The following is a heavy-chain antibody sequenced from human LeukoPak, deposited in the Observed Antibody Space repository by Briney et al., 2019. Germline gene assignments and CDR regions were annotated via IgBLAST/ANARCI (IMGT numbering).Heavy chain of an antibody. V-gene: IGHV3-23*01. CDR2: ISGSDGST. J-gene: IGHJ4*02. CDR1: GFTFSNFA. CDR3: AKVGHSGSGSYGD. D-gene: IGHD3-10*01. Sequence: GGSLRLSCAASGFTFSNFAMSWVRQAPGKGLERVSAISGSDGSTYYADSVKGRFTISRDNSKNTLYLQMNSLRAEDTAVYYCAKVGHSGSGSYGDWGQGTLVTVSS.